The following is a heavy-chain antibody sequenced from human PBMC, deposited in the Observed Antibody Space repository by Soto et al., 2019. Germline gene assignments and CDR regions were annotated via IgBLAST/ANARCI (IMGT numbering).Heavy chain of an antibody. D-gene: IGHD3-10*01. J-gene: IGHJ6*02. Sequence: PGEALKISCKGSGYSFTSDWISWVRQMPGKGLEWMGRIDPSDSYTNYSPSFQGHVTISADKSISTAYLQWSSLKASDTAMYYCARRVSATSAMDVWGQGTTVTVSS. CDR1: GYSFTSDW. CDR2: IDPSDSYT. V-gene: IGHV5-10-1*01. CDR3: ARRVSATSAMDV.